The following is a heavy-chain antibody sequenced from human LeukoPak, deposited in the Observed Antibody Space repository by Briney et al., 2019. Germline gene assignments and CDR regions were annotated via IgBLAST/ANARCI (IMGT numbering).Heavy chain of an antibody. V-gene: IGHV3-23*01. CDR3: AKDPSGSYSDWFDP. D-gene: IGHD1-26*01. CDR1: GFTFSSYW. J-gene: IGHJ5*02. CDR2: ISGSGGST. Sequence: GGSLRLSCAASGFTFSSYWMSWVRQAPGKELEWVSAISGSGGSTYYADSVKGRFTISRDNSKNTLYLQMNSLRAEDTAVYYCAKDPSGSYSDWFDPWGQGTLVTVSS.